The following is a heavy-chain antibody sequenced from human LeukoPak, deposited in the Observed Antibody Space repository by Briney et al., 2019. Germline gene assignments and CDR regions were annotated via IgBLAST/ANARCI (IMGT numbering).Heavy chain of an antibody. V-gene: IGHV1-2*02. CDR1: GYTFTSYG. CDR2: INPNSGGT. CDR3: ARVRDRPGITMVRGVPANNWFDP. D-gene: IGHD3-10*01. J-gene: IGHJ5*02. Sequence: ASVKVSCKASGYTFTSYGISWVRQAPGQGLEWMGWINPNSGGTNYAQKFQGRVTMTRDTSISTAYMELSRLRSDDTAVYYCARVRDRPGITMVRGVPANNWFDPWGQGTLVTVSS.